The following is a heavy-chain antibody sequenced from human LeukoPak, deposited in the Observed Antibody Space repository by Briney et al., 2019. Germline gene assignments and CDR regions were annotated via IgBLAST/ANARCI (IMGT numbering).Heavy chain of an antibody. CDR2: IYYSGST. CDR1: GGSISSSSYY. D-gene: IGHD3-10*01. Sequence: SETLSLTCIVSGGSISSSSYYWGWIRQPPGKGLEWIGSIYYSGSTYYNPSLKSRVTISVDTSKNQFSLKLSSVTAADTAVYYCARSLYYYGSDSFDIWGQGTMVSVSS. V-gene: IGHV4-39*07. J-gene: IGHJ3*02. CDR3: ARSLYYYGSDSFDI.